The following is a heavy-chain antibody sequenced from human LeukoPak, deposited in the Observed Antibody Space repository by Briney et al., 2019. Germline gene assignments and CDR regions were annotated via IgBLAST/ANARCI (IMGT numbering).Heavy chain of an antibody. CDR3: ARERGIAATGTSNFDY. CDR2: INTDGSTT. D-gene: IGHD6-13*01. V-gene: IGHV3-74*01. CDR1: GFTFSSYW. J-gene: IGHJ4*02. Sequence: GGSLRLSCAASGFTFSSYWMHWVRHAPGLGLVSVSRINTDGSTTSYAGSVKGRFTISRDNAKNTLYLQMNSLRAEDTAVYYCARERGIAATGTSNFDYWGQGTLVTVSS.